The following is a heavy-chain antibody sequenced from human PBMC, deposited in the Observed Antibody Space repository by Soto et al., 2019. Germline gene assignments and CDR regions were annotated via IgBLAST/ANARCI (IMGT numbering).Heavy chain of an antibody. J-gene: IGHJ4*02. D-gene: IGHD3-22*01. Sequence: SETLSLTCAVSGGSISSGGYSWSWVRQPPGKGLEWIGYIYHSGSTYYNPSLKSRVTISVDRSKNQFFLRLRSVTAADTAVYYCARGGVDYYDSSGYYFSPYYFDYWGQGTLVTVSS. V-gene: IGHV4-30-2*01. CDR2: IYHSGST. CDR3: ARGGVDYYDSSGYYFSPYYFDY. CDR1: GGSISSGGYS.